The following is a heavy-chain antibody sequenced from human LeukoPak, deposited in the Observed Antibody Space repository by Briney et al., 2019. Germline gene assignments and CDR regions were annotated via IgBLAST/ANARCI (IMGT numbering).Heavy chain of an antibody. CDR2: IIRIFGTA. Sequence: GASVKVSCKASGGTFSSYAISWVRQAPGQGLEWMGGIIRIFGTANYAQKFQGRVTITADESTSTAYMELSSLRSEDTAVYYCARKWFGEFNWFDPWGQGTLVTVSS. V-gene: IGHV1-69*13. D-gene: IGHD3-10*01. CDR3: ARKWFGEFNWFDP. CDR1: GGTFSSYA. J-gene: IGHJ5*02.